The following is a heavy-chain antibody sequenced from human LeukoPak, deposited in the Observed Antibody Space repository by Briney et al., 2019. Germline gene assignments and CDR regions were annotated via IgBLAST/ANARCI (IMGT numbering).Heavy chain of an antibody. CDR1: GFTFSSYD. D-gene: IGHD6-19*01. V-gene: IGHV3-13*01. CDR3: ARARKAVAGTFPYYFDY. Sequence: GGSLRLSCAASGFTFSSYDMHSVRQATGKGLEWVSAIGTAGDTYYPGSVKGRFTISRENAKNSLYLQMNSLRAGDTAVYYCARARKAVAGTFPYYFDYWGQGTLVTVSS. J-gene: IGHJ4*02. CDR2: IGTAGDT.